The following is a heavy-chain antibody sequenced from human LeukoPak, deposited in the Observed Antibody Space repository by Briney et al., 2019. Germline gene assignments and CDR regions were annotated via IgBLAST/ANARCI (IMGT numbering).Heavy chain of an antibody. CDR3: ASDSWYERPFDY. D-gene: IGHD6-13*01. V-gene: IGHV4-34*01. Sequence: PSETLSLTCAVYGGSFSGYYWSWIRQPPGKGLEWIGEINHSGSTNYNPSLKSRVTISVDTSKNQFSLKLSSVTAADTAVYYCASDSWYERPFDYWGQGTLVTVSS. CDR2: INHSGST. CDR1: GGSFSGYY. J-gene: IGHJ4*02.